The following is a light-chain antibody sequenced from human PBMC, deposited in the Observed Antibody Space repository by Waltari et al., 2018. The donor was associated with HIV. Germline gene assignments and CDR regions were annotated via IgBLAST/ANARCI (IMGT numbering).Light chain of an antibody. CDR1: QNVGAF. Sequence: DIRLTPSHCTRSASAGDRVALTCRAGQNVGAFLAWYQQKPGKPPKLLIFQASILEGGVPSRFSGSVSGSDFTLTINGLQSDDFATYYCHQYASFSGTFGQGTKVEL. V-gene: IGKV1-5*03. CDR3: HQYASFSGT. J-gene: IGKJ1*01. CDR2: QAS.